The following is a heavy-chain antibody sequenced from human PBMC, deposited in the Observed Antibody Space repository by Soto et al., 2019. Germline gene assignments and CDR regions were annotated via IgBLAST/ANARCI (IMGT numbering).Heavy chain of an antibody. CDR3: ARDRQRGKAGMDV. D-gene: IGHD3-10*01. V-gene: IGHV4-59*01. Sequence: WETLSLTCTVSGGSISSYYWSWIRQPPGKGLEWIGYIYYSGSTNYNPSLKSRVTISVDTSKNQFSLKLSSVTAADTAVYYCARDRQRGKAGMDVWGQGTTLTVSS. J-gene: IGHJ6*02. CDR2: IYYSGST. CDR1: GGSISSYY.